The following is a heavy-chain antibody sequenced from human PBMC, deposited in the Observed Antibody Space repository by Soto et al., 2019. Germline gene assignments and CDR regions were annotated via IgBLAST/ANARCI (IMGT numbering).Heavy chain of an antibody. CDR2: IYRGGAT. Sequence: ELQLVESGGGLVQPGGSVRLSCAVSGLTVSNNYMSWVRQAPGKGLEWVSNIYRGGATFYSNSVRGRFTISRDSSKNTLYLQMDSLRDEDTAVYYCARDTGGAVAHGFWGQGTMVTVSS. V-gene: IGHV3-66*01. J-gene: IGHJ3*01. D-gene: IGHD2-8*02. CDR1: GLTVSNNY. CDR3: ARDTGGAVAHGF.